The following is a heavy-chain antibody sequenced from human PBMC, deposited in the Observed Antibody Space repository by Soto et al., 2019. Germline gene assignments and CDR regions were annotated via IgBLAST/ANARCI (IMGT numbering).Heavy chain of an antibody. J-gene: IGHJ4*02. Sequence: EVQLVESGGGLVQPGGSLRLSCAASGFTFSDHRMDWVRQAPGKGLEWVGRIRDKAASYTTEYAAAVKGRFTISRDESRNSLYLQINSLITEDTALYYIVRDWSGAGDYWGQGTLVTVSS. CDR2: IRDKAASYTT. D-gene: IGHD3-3*01. V-gene: IGHV3-72*01. CDR3: VRDWSGAGDY. CDR1: GFTFSDHR.